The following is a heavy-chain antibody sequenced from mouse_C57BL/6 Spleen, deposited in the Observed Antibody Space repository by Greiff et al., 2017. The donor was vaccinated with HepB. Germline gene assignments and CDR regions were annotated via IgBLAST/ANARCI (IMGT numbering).Heavy chain of an antibody. CDR1: GFSFNTYA. V-gene: IGHV10-1*01. CDR2: IRSKSNNYAT. CDR3: VTGTDYFDY. J-gene: IGHJ2*01. D-gene: IGHD4-1*01. Sequence: EVKLMESGGGLVQPKGSLKLSCAASGFSFNTYAMNWVRQAPGKGLEWVARIRSKSNNYATYYADSVKDRFTISRDDSESMLYLQMNNLKTEDTAMYYCVTGTDYFDYWGQGTTLTVSS.